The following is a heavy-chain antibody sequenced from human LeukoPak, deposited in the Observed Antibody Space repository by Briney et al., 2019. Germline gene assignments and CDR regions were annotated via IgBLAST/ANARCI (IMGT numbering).Heavy chain of an antibody. CDR2: FNQSGCN. CDR3: ARDYDYYDSSGYYNYFDY. J-gene: IGHJ4*02. CDR1: GGSFSGYY. V-gene: IGHV4-34*01. D-gene: IGHD3-22*01. Sequence: PAETLSLTCAVYGGSFSGYYWSWLSQPPGKWMEWHGEFNQSGCNKFNPSLKSRVSISVDTLKNQFSLKPSSVTAADKAVYYCARDYDYYDSSGYYNYFDYWGPGTLVTVHS.